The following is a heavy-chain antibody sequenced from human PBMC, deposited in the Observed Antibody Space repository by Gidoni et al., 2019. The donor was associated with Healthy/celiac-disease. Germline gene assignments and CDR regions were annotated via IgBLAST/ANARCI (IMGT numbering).Heavy chain of an antibody. D-gene: IGHD5-18*01. CDR3: ATLQEYSYGTDY. V-gene: IGHV3-23*01. Sequence: EVQLLESGGGLVQPGGSLRLSCAASGFTFSSYALSWVRQAPGKGLEWVSAISGSGGSTYYADSVKGRFTISRDNSKNTLYLQMNSLRAEDTAVYYCATLQEYSYGTDYWGQGTLVTVSS. CDR1: GFTFSSYA. J-gene: IGHJ4*02. CDR2: ISGSGGST.